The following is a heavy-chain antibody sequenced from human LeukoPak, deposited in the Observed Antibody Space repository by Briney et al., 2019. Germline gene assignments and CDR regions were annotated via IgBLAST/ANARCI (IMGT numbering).Heavy chain of an antibody. CDR3: AGDAVYAAYYSYYLVDR. Sequence: GGFLRLSCAASGFTFNNYGMNWVRQAPGKELEWVSYISSSSTTIYYADSVKARFSISRDTAKNTLYLHMNSLRREDTAVYYWAGDAVYAAYYSYYLVDRCSQATLVAASS. V-gene: IGHV3-48*01. CDR2: ISSSSTTI. J-gene: IGHJ5*02. CDR1: GFTFNNYG. D-gene: IGHD3-22*01.